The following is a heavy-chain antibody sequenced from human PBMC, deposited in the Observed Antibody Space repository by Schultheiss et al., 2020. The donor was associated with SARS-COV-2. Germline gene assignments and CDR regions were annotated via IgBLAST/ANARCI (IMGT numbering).Heavy chain of an antibody. V-gene: IGHV4-31*03. CDR1: GGSISRGGYY. CDR3: AREGGQQQLAGLDY. J-gene: IGHJ4*02. CDR2: VFHSGST. Sequence: SETLSLTCTVSGGSISRGGYYWNWIRQHPGKGLEWIGHVFHSGSTFYNPSLKSRVAISVDTSKNQFSLKLSSVTAADTAVYYCAREGGQQQLAGLDYWGQGTLVTVSS. D-gene: IGHD6-13*01.